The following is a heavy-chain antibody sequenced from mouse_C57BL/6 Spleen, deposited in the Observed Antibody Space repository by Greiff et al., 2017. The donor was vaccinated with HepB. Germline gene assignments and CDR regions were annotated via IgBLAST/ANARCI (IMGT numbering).Heavy chain of an antibody. CDR3: ARWLLRDYYAMDY. CDR1: GYTFTSYW. CDR2: INPSNGGT. J-gene: IGHJ4*01. D-gene: IGHD2-3*01. V-gene: IGHV1-53*01. Sequence: QVQLQQPGTELVKPGASVKLSCKASGYTFTSYWMHWVKQRPGQGLEWIGNINPSNGGTNYNEKFKSKATLTVDKSSSTAYMHLSSLTSEDSAVYYCARWLLRDYYAMDYWGQGTSVTVSS.